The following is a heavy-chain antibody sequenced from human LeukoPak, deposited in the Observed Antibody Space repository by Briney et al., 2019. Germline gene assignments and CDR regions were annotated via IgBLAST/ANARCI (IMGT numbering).Heavy chain of an antibody. CDR2: IGDRGDIT. D-gene: IGHD5-12*01. CDR1: GFTLSNYA. V-gene: IGHV3-23*01. CDR3: AKEWLQHTKRTDH. Sequence: GGSLRLSCAASGFTLSNYAMSWVRQAPGKGLEWVSVIGDRGDITYYADSVKGRFTISRDTSTNTVFLQMNSLGPDDTAVYYCAKEWLQHTKRTDHWGQGTLVTVSS. J-gene: IGHJ4*02.